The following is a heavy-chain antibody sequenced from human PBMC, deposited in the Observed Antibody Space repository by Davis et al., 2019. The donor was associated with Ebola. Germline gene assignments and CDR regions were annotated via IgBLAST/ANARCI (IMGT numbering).Heavy chain of an antibody. CDR1: AGSFSDYY. V-gene: IGHV4-34*01. CDR3: ARAVALSGELDP. J-gene: IGHJ5*02. CDR2: INHSGST. Sequence: MPSETLSLTCAVYAGSFSDYYWNWIRQPPGKGLEWIGEINHSGSTNYNPSLKSRVTISVDKSKNQFSLKLSSVTAADTAVYYCARAVALSGELDPWGQGTLVTVSS. D-gene: IGHD3-10*01.